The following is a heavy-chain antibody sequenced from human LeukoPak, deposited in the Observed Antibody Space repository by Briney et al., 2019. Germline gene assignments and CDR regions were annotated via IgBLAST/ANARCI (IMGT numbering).Heavy chain of an antibody. CDR2: IKQDGSEK. J-gene: IGHJ5*02. V-gene: IGHV3-7*01. CDR1: GFTFSSYW. CDR3: AREDCSDGSCYYDENWFDP. D-gene: IGHD2-15*01. Sequence: GGSLRLSCAASGFTFSSYWMSWVRQAPGKGLEWVANIKQDGSEKYYVDSVKGRFTISRDNAKNSLYLQMNSLRAEDTAVYYCAREDCSDGSCYYDENWFDPWGQGTLVTVSS.